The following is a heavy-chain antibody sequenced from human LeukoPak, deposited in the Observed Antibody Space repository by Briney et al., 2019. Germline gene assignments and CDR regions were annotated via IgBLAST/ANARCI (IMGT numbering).Heavy chain of an antibody. D-gene: IGHD2-15*01. V-gene: IGHV1-18*01. CDR2: ISAYNGNT. CDR3: EREYCSGGSCYSGY. Sequence: ASVKVSCKASGYTFTSYGISWVRQAPGQGLEWMGWISAYNGNTNYAQKLQGRVTITTHKSKSTAYMEMRSLRSDDTDVYYCEREYCSGGSCYSGYWGQGTLVTVSS. J-gene: IGHJ4*02. CDR1: GYTFTSYG.